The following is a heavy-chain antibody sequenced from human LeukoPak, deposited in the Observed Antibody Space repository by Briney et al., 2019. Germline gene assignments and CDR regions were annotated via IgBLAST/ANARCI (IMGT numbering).Heavy chain of an antibody. CDR2: ISAYNGNT. CDR1: GYTFTSYG. J-gene: IGHJ5*02. V-gene: IGHV1-18*01. D-gene: IGHD3-10*01. Sequence: GASVKVSCKASGYTFTSYGISWVRQAPGQGLEWMGWISAYNGNTNYAQKLQGRVTMTTDTSTSTAYMEVRSLRADGTAVYYCARDYYGSGSYYNVHWFDPWGQGTLVTVSS. CDR3: ARDYYGSGSYYNVHWFDP.